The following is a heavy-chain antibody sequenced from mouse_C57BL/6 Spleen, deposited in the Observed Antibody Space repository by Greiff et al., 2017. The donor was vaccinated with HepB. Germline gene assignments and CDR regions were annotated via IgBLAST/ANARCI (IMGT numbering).Heavy chain of an antibody. CDR2: INPSTGGT. V-gene: IGHV1-42*01. Sequence: VQLKESGPELVKPGASVKISCKASGYSFTGYYMNWVKQSPEKSLEWIGEINPSTGGTTYNQKFKAKATLTVDKSSSTAYMQLKSLTSEDSAVYYCARSAKANWDFDYWGQGTTLTVSS. CDR1: GYSFTGYY. J-gene: IGHJ2*01. D-gene: IGHD4-1*01. CDR3: ARSAKANWDFDY.